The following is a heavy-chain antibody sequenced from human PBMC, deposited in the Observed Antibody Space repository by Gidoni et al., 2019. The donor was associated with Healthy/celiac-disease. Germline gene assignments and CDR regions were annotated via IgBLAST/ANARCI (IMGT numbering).Heavy chain of an antibody. D-gene: IGHD2-15*01. CDR2: IYHSGST. CDR1: GGSISSGGYS. CDR3: ARCLGGSCYRAGWFDP. V-gene: IGHV4-30-2*01. Sequence: QLQLQESGSGLVKPSQTLSLTCAVSGGSISSGGYSWSWIRQPPGKGLEWIGYIYHSGSTYHNPSLKSRVTISVDRSKNQFSLKLSSVTAADTAVYYCARCLGGSCYRAGWFDPWGQGTLVTVSS. J-gene: IGHJ5*02.